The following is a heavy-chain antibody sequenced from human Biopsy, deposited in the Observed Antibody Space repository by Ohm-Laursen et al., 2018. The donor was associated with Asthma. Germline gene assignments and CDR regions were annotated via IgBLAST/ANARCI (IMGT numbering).Heavy chain of an antibody. CDR3: VRGSSSWHHGPFHYYYGLDV. Sequence: TLSLTWSLSSGSGGYMRSGNYYWGWIRRPPGKGLEWIGSIYYSGTTYYNPSLESRVTVSADTSKNQFSLKLTSVTAADTAVYYCVRGSSSWHHGPFHYYYGLDVWGQGTTATVSS. J-gene: IGHJ6*02. CDR1: SGSGGYMRSGNYY. CDR2: IYYSGTT. D-gene: IGHD6-13*01. V-gene: IGHV4-39*01.